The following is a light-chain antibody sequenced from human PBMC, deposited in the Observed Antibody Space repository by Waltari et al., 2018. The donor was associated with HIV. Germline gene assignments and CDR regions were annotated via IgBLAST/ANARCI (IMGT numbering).Light chain of an antibody. CDR1: NIGSKS. Sequence: SYVLTQPPSVSVAPGKTARITCGGNNIGSKSVHWYQQKPGQAPVMVIYYDSDRPSGIPERFSGSNSGNTATLTISRVEDGDEVDYYCQVWDSSSDPVVFGGGTKLTVL. V-gene: IGLV3-21*04. CDR3: QVWDSSSDPVV. J-gene: IGLJ2*01. CDR2: YDS.